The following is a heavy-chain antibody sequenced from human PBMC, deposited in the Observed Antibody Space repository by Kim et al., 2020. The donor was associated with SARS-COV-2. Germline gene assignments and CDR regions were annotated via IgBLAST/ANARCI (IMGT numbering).Heavy chain of an antibody. J-gene: IGHJ6*02. Sequence: ASVKVSCKASGYTFTSYGISWVRQAPGQGLEWMGWISAYNGNTNYAQKLQGRVTMTTDTSTSTAYMELRSLRSDDTAVYYCARGMYSSSWYGSYYYGMDVWGQGTTVTVSS. CDR3: ARGMYSSSWYGSYYYGMDV. CDR1: GYTFTSYG. CDR2: ISAYNGNT. D-gene: IGHD6-13*01. V-gene: IGHV1-18*01.